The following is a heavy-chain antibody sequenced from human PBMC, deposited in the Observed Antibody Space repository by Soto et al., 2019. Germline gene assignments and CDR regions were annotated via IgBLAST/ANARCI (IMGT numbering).Heavy chain of an antibody. CDR3: ARDFGPAPLGGYDFWSGYPSSNWFDP. CDR2: INAGNGNT. D-gene: IGHD3-3*01. J-gene: IGHJ5*02. Sequence: ASVKVSCKASGYTFTSYAMHWVRQAPGQRLEWMGWINAGNGNTKYSQKFQGRVTITRDTSASTAYMELSSLRSEDAAVYYCARDFGPAPLGGYDFWSGYPSSNWFDPWGQGTLVTVSS. CDR1: GYTFTSYA. V-gene: IGHV1-3*01.